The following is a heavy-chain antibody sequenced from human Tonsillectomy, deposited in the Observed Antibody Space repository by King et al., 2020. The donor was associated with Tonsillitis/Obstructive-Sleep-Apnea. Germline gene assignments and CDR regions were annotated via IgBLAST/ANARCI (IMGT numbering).Heavy chain of an antibody. CDR1: GFTFSDHY. J-gene: IGHJ4*02. D-gene: IGHD1-14*01. Sequence: VQLVESGGGLVQPGGSLRLSCAASGFTFSDHYMDWVRQAPGKGLEWVGRTRNKAHSYTTEYAASVKGGFTISRDDSENSLYLQMNSLKTEDTAVYYCARVRTSSPVYNLDYWGQGTLVTVSS. CDR2: TRNKAHSYTT. CDR3: ARVRTSSPVYNLDY. V-gene: IGHV3-72*01.